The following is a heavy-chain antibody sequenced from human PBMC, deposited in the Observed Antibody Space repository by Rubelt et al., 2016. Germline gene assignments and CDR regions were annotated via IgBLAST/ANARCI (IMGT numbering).Heavy chain of an antibody. J-gene: IGHJ4*02. CDR3: AREVAATPFDY. CDR2: INPSGGST. D-gene: IGHD2-15*01. V-gene: IGHV1-46*01. CDR1: GYTFTSYY. Sequence: QVQLVQSGAEVKKPGASVKVSCKASGYTFTSYYMHWVRQAPGQGLEWMGIINPSGGSTSYAQKVQGRVTMTRDTSTSTVYMELSSLRSEDTAVYYCAREVAATPFDYWGQGTLVTVSS.